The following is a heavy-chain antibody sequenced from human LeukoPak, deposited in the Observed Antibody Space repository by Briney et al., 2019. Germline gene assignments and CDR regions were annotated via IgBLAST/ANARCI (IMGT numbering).Heavy chain of an antibody. CDR3: ARDPDTAMISVGVLDH. CDR2: ISNDGNNT. Sequence: GGSLRLSCAASGFTFTFCPMHWVRQAPGKGLEWVAFISNDGNNTDYGDSVKGRFTISRDNSKNTLFLQTNSPTTEDTAVYYCARDPDTAMISVGVLDHWGQGSLVTVSS. CDR1: GFTFTFCP. D-gene: IGHD5-18*01. J-gene: IGHJ4*02. V-gene: IGHV3-30*04.